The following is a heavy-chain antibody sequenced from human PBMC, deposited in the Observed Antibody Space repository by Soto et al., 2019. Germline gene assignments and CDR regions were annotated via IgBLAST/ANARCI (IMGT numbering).Heavy chain of an antibody. CDR1: GYSFPSYW. CDR3: ARHQSYGIVVEDAFDI. V-gene: IGHV5-51*01. D-gene: IGHD3-22*01. Sequence: GESLKISCKSSGYSFPSYWIAWVRQMPGKGLEWMGIIHPGDSDTRYSPPFQGQVTISADKSITTAYLQWSSLKASDTAMYYCARHQSYGIVVEDAFDIWGQGTMVTVSS. CDR2: IHPGDSDT. J-gene: IGHJ3*02.